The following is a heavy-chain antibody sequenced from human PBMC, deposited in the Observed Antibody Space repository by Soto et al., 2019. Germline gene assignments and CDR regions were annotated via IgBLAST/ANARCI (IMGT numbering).Heavy chain of an antibody. V-gene: IGHV1-46*01. J-gene: IGHJ5*02. CDR1: GYTFTSYY. D-gene: IGHD2-2*01. Sequence: GVSVKVSCKASGYTFTSYYMHWVRHAHGQGLEWMGIINPSGGSTSYAQKFQGRVTMTRDTSTSTVYMELSSLRSEDTAVYYCARDLFRGSTSCYWVPWGQGTLVTVSS. CDR2: INPSGGST. CDR3: ARDLFRGSTSCYWVP.